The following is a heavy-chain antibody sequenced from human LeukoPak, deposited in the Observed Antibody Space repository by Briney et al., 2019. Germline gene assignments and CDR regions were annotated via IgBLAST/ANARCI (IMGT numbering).Heavy chain of an antibody. V-gene: IGHV3-15*01. CDR3: AKVFDNLDY. Sequence: PGGSLRLSCAASGLTFSNAWMSWVRQAPGKGLEWIGRIKSKTDGETTDYAAPVKGRFTISRDNSTNTLYLQMNSLRAEDTAVYYCAKVFDNLDYWGQGTLVTVSS. CDR1: GLTFSNAW. CDR2: IKSKTDGETT. D-gene: IGHD3-10*02. J-gene: IGHJ4*02.